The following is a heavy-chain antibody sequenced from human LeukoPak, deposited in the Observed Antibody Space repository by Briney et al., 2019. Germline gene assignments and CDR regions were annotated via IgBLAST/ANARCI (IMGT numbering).Heavy chain of an antibody. V-gene: IGHV1-18*01. CDR3: ARDLFRDSLPVSWFDP. D-gene: IGHD5-18*01. J-gene: IGHJ5*02. CDR1: GYTFTSYG. Sequence: ASVKVSCKASGYTFTSYGISWVRQAPGQGLEWMGWISDYNGNTNYAQKLQGRVTMTTDTSTSTAYMELRSLRSDDTAVYYCARDLFRDSLPVSWFDPWGQGTLVTVSS. CDR2: ISDYNGNT.